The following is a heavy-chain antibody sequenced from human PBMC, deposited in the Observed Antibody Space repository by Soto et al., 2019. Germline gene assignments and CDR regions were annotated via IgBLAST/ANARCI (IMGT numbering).Heavy chain of an antibody. Sequence: GALRPAGSASGFTFSSYSMNWVRQAPGKGLEWVSSISSSSSYIYYADSVKGRFTISRDNAKNSLYLQMNSLRAEDTAVYYCARRYSSRWYYFDYWGQGTLVTVYS. V-gene: IGHV3-21*01. D-gene: IGHD6-13*01. CDR3: ARRYSSRWYYFDY. CDR1: GFTFSSYS. J-gene: IGHJ4*02. CDR2: ISSSSSYI.